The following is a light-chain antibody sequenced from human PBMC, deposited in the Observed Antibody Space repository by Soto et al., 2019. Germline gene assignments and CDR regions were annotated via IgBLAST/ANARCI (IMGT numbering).Light chain of an antibody. Sequence: DIVMTQSPATLSVSPGEGATLSCRASQSVGSNLAWYQQKPAQAPRLLIYGVSTRATGTPARFSGSGSGTEFTLTISSLQSEDFGVYYCQQYNNWLITFGQGTRLEIK. J-gene: IGKJ5*01. CDR1: QSVGSN. CDR2: GVS. CDR3: QQYNNWLIT. V-gene: IGKV3-15*01.